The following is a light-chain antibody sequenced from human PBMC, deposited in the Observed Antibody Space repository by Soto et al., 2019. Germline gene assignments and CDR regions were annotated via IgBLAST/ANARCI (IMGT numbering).Light chain of an antibody. J-gene: IGKJ5*01. CDR2: DAS. CDR3: QQRSNWPPIT. Sequence: EIALAQCPATMSLSPGKGATLSCRASQSVSSSYLAWYQQKPGQAPRLLIYDASNRATGIPARFSGSGSGTDFTLTISSLEPEDFAVYYCQQRSNWPPITFGQGTRLEIK. V-gene: IGKV3D-20*02. CDR1: QSVSSSY.